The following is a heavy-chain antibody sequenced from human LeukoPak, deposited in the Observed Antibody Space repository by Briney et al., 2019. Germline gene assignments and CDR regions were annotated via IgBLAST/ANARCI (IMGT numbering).Heavy chain of an antibody. J-gene: IGHJ1*01. CDR2: INPSGGST. Sequence: GASVKVSCKASGYTFTSYYMHWVRQAPGQGLEWMGIINPSGGSTSYAQKFQGRVTMTRDTSTSTVYMELSSLRSEDTAVYYCARVGLTVVSASYFQHWGQGTLVTVSS. CDR1: GYTFTSYY. D-gene: IGHD4-23*01. V-gene: IGHV1-46*01. CDR3: ARVGLTVVSASYFQH.